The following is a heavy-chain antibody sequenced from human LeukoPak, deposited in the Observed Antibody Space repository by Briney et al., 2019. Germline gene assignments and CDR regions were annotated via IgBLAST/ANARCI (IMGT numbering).Heavy chain of an antibody. CDR3: ARDVPKKAPYGVDV. CDR2: IYYSGST. V-gene: IGHV4-39*02. J-gene: IGHJ6*02. Sequence: SETLSLTCTVSGGSISGSSYYWGWIRQPPGKGLEWIGSIYYSGSTYYNPSLKSRVTISVDTSKNQFSLKLNSVTATDTAVYYCARDVPKKAPYGVDVWGQGTTVIVSS. D-gene: IGHD2-2*01. CDR1: GGSISGSSYY.